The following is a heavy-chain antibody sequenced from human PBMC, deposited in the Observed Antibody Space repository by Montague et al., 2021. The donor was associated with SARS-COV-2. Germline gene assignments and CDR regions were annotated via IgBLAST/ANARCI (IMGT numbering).Heavy chain of an antibody. Sequence: SETLSLTCTVSGGSISSYYWSWIRQPPGKGLEWIGYIYYSGSTNYNPSLKSRVTISVDTSKNQFSLKLRSVTAADTAVYSCARVVGDYDFWSGRDYYYYCMDGWGQGTTVTVSS. J-gene: IGHJ6*02. CDR3: ARVVGDYDFWSGRDYYYYCMDG. CDR2: IYYSGST. V-gene: IGHV4-59*01. CDR1: GGSISSYY. D-gene: IGHD3-3*01.